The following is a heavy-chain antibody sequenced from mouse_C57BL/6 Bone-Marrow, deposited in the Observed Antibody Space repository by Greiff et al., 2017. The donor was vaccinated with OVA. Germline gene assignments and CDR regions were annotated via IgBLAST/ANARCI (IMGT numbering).Heavy chain of an antibody. CDR3: ARNGCGYDGAWFAY. Sequence: QVQLQQPGAELVKPGASVKLSCKASGYTFTSYWMHWVKQRPGQGLEWIGMIHPNSGSTNYNEKFKSKATLTVDKSSSTAYMQLSSLTSEDSAVYYCARNGCGYDGAWFAYWGQGTLVTVSA. CDR2: IHPNSGST. D-gene: IGHD2-2*01. V-gene: IGHV1-64*01. CDR1: GYTFTSYW. J-gene: IGHJ3*01.